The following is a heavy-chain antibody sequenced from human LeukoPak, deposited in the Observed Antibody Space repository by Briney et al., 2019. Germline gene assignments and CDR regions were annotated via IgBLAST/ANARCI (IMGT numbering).Heavy chain of an antibody. J-gene: IGHJ4*02. CDR3: ARGRGSSWYYFDS. V-gene: IGHV4-30-2*01. Sequence: SETLSLTCTVSGGSISSGGYYWSWIRQPPGKGLEWIGYIYHSGSTYYNPSLKSRVTISVDRSKNQFSLKLSSVTAADTAVYYCARGRGSSWYYFDSWGQGTLVTVSS. CDR2: IYHSGST. CDR1: GGSISSGGYY. D-gene: IGHD6-13*01.